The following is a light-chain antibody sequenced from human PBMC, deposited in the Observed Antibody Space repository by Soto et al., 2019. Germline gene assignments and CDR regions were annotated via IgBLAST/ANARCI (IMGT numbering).Light chain of an antibody. CDR3: QHYNSYSEA. Sequence: DIQMTQSPSTLSASVGDRVTITCRASEKINKWLAWYQQKTRKAPKPPLYQAYTLKSAVPSRFSGSGSGTEFTLTISSLQPDDFATYYCQHYNSYSEAFGQGTKV. CDR2: QAY. J-gene: IGKJ1*01. V-gene: IGKV1-5*03. CDR1: EKINKW.